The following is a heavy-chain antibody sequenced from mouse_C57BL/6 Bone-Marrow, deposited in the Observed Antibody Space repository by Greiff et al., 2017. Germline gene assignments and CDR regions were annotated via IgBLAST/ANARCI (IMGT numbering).Heavy chain of an antibody. D-gene: IGHD1-1*01. CDR2: IDPSDSYT. CDR1: GYTFTSYW. V-gene: IGHV1-59*01. J-gene: IGHJ1*03. Sequence: VQLQQPGAELVRPGTSVKLSCKASGYTFTSYWMHWVKQRPGQGLEWIGVIDPSDSYTNYNQKFKGKATLTVDTSSSTAYMQLSSLTSEDSAVYYCARSGSSYSYWYFDVGGTGTTVTVSS. CDR3: ARSGSSYSYWYFDV.